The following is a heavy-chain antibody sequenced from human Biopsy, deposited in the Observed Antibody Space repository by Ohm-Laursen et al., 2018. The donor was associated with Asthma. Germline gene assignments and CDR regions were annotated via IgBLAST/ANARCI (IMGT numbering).Heavy chain of an antibody. CDR2: MTFDGSTQ. Sequence: SLRLSCAASGTHFGSYNMHWARQAPGKGLEWVAGMTFDGSTQHYGDSVKGRFTISRDNSKNMLFLQMNSLRAEETAVYYCSRDTLGYYFDIWGQGTQVTVSS. CDR3: SRDTLGYYFDI. V-gene: IGHV3-30-3*01. D-gene: IGHD6-13*01. CDR1: GTHFGSYN. J-gene: IGHJ4*02.